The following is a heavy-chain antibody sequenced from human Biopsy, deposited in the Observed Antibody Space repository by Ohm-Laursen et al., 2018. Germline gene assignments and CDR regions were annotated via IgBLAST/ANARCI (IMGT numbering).Heavy chain of an antibody. CDR3: AKDGGQWLGGAFDI. CDR1: GFGFYA. J-gene: IGHJ3*02. D-gene: IGHD6-19*01. V-gene: IGHV3-30*18. CDR2: TSFDGSNK. Sequence: SLRLSCAASGFGFYAMHWVRQPTGKGLEWLAVTSFDGSNKFYAESVRGRFTISRDRSRDTLYLQMNRLTNEDTALYYCAKDGGQWLGGAFDIWGHGTMVIVAS.